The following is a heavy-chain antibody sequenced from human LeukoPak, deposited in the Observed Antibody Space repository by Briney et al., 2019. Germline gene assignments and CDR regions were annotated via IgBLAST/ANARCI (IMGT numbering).Heavy chain of an antibody. V-gene: IGHV4-31*03. CDR2: IYYSGST. CDR3: ARECSSTSCSPDQGFDP. CDR1: GGSISSGGYY. D-gene: IGHD2-2*01. Sequence: SETLSLTCTVSGGSISSGGYYWSWIRQHPGKGLEWIGYIYYSGSTYYNPSLKSRVTISVDTSMNQFSLKLSSVTAADTAVYYCARECSSTSCSPDQGFDPWGQGTLVTVSS. J-gene: IGHJ5*02.